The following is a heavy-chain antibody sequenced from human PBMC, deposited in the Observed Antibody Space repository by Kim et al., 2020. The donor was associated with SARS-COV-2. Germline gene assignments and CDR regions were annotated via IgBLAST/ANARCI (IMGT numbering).Heavy chain of an antibody. CDR3: AKGDLLWFSSGRTTFDY. D-gene: IGHD6-19*01. J-gene: IGHJ4*02. CDR1: GFTFSDYG. V-gene: IGHV3-30*18. Sequence: GGSLRLSCAASGFTFSDYGMHWVRQAPGKGLEWVAVISYDGSNKYYADSVKGQFTISRDNSKNTLYLQMNSLRAEDTAVYYCAKGDLLWFSSGRTTFDYWGQGTLVTVSS. CDR2: ISYDGSNK.